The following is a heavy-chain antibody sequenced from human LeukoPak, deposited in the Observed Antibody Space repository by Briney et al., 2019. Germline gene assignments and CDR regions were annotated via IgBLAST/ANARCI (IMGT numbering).Heavy chain of an antibody. Sequence: SETLSLTCTVSGGSIISSTYYWGWIRQPPGKGLDWIGSIYYSGTTYYNPSLKSRVTISVDTSKNQFSLKLSSVSAADTAVYYCAREVRGVSHYHFHLKDVWGKGTTVTVSS. CDR1: GGSIISSTYY. J-gene: IGHJ6*03. V-gene: IGHV4-39*02. D-gene: IGHD3-10*01. CDR2: IYYSGTT. CDR3: AREVRGVSHYHFHLKDV.